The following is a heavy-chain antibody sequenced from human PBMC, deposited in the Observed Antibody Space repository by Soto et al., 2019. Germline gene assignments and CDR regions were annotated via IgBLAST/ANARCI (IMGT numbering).Heavy chain of an antibody. CDR3: LAGYDYYGMDV. CDR2: IYHSGST. V-gene: IGHV4-38-2*01. CDR1: GYSISSGYY. J-gene: IGHJ6*02. D-gene: IGHD3-3*02. Sequence: PSETLSLTCAVSGYSISSGYYWGWIRQPPGKGLEWIGSIYHSGSTYYNPSLKSRVTISVDTSKNQFSLKLSSVTAADTAVYYCLAGYDYYGMDVWGQGTTVTVSS.